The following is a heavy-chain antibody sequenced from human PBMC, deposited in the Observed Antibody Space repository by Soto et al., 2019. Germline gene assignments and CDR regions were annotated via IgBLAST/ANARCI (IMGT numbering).Heavy chain of an antibody. V-gene: IGHV4-31*03. CDR1: GGSIRSGRYY. Sequence: PSETLSLTCTVSGGSIRSGRYYWSWIRQHPGKGLDWIGYIYYSGSTYYNPSLKSRVTISVDASKNQFSLKLSSVTAADTAVYYCARGETNCSGGSCYSGYYYYYGMDVWGQGTTVTVSS. J-gene: IGHJ6*02. D-gene: IGHD2-15*01. CDR3: ARGETNCSGGSCYSGYYYYYGMDV. CDR2: IYYSGST.